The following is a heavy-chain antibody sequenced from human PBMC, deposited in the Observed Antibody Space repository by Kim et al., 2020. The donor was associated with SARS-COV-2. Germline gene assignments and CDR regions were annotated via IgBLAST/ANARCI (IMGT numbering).Heavy chain of an antibody. Sequence: SETLSLTCTVSGGSISSYYWSWIRQPPGKGLEWIGYIYYSGSTNYNPSLKSRVTISVDTSKNQFSLKLSSVTAADTAVYYCARLGGTGRRGLIDYWGQGTLVTVSS. V-gene: IGHV4-59*13. CDR2: IYYSGST. CDR1: GGSISSYY. CDR3: ARLGGTGRRGLIDY. D-gene: IGHD2-8*02. J-gene: IGHJ4*02.